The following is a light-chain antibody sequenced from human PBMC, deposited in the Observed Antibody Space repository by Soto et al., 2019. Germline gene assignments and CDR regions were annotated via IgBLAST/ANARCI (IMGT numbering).Light chain of an antibody. CDR1: SSNIGINA. CDR2: SNN. V-gene: IGLV1-44*01. J-gene: IGLJ1*01. Sequence: QSVLAQPPSASGTPGQWVTISCSGSSSNIGINAVNWYQHLPGTAPKLLIYSNNQRPSGVPDRFSGSKSGTSASLAISGLQSEDEADYYCAAWDDSLNGDVFGTGTKLTVL. CDR3: AAWDDSLNGDV.